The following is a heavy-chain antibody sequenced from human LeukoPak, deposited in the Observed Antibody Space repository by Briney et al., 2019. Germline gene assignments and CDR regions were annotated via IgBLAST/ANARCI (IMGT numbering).Heavy chain of an antibody. CDR2: INPNSGGT. D-gene: IGHD5-18*01. V-gene: IGHV1-2*02. CDR1: GYTFTGYY. CDR3: ARGDTGLNLYYYYYMDV. Sequence: GASVKVSCKASGYTFTGYYMHWVRQAPGQGLEWMGWINPNSGGTNYAQKFQGRVTMTRDTSISTAYMELSRLRSDDTAVYYCARGDTGLNLYYYYYMDVWGKGTTVTVSS. J-gene: IGHJ6*03.